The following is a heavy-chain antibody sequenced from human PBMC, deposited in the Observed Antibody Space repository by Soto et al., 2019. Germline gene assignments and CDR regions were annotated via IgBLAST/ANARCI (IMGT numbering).Heavy chain of an antibody. V-gene: IGHV4-39*01. Sequence: SETLSLTCTVSGGSISRSSYYWGWIRQPPGKGLEWIGNIYYNGNTYYNPSLQSRVTISVDTSKNQFSLKLTSATAADTAVYYCASSITRPKRFDYWGPRPLVTAS. CDR3: ASSITRPKRFDY. D-gene: IGHD1-7*01. J-gene: IGHJ4*02. CDR1: GGSISRSSYY. CDR2: IYYNGNT.